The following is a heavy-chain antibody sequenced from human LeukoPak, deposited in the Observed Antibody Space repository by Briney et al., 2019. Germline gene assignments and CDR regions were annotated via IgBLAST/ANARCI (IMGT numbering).Heavy chain of an antibody. CDR2: ISSSSSTI. CDR3: ARDGGNSVRDALDI. J-gene: IGHJ3*02. V-gene: IGHV3-48*01. D-gene: IGHD4-23*01. CDR1: GFTFSSYS. Sequence: GGSLRLSCAASGFTFSSYSMNWVRQAPGKGLEWVSYISSSSSTIYYADSVKGRFTISRDNAKNSLYLQMNSLRAEDTAVYYCARDGGNSVRDALDIWGQGTMVTVSS.